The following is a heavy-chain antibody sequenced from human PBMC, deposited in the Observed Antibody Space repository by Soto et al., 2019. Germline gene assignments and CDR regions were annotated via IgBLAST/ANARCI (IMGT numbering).Heavy chain of an antibody. CDR2: IYYSGST. CDR3: ARAMVVTQNWFDP. V-gene: IGHV4-30-4*01. D-gene: IGHD2-21*02. J-gene: IGHJ5*02. CDR1: GGSISSGDYY. Sequence: QVQLQESGPGLVKPSQTLSLTCTVSGGSISSGDYYWSWIRQPPGKGLEWIGYIYYSGSTYYNPSLKSRVTISVDTSKNQFSLKLSSVTAADTAVCYCARAMVVTQNWFDPGGQGTLVTVSS.